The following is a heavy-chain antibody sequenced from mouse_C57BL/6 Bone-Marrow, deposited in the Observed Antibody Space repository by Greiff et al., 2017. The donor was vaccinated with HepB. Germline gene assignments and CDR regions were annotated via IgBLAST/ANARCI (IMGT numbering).Heavy chain of an antibody. D-gene: IGHD2-3*01. V-gene: IGHV5-17*01. J-gene: IGHJ4*01. CDR3: EGCGYCGMDY. Sequence: EVMLVESGGGLVKPGGSLKLSCAASGFTFSDYGMHWVRQAPEKGLEWVAYISSGSSTIYYADTVKGRFTISRDNAKNTLFLQMTSLRSEDTALYYCEGCGYCGMDYWGQVTSVTVSS. CDR2: ISSGSSTI. CDR1: GFTFSDYG.